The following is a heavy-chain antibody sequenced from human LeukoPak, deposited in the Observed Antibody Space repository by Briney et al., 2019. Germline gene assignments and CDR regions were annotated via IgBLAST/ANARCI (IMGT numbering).Heavy chain of an antibody. Sequence: SETLSLTCTVSGGSISSYYWSWIRQPPGKGLEWIGYIYYSGSTNYNPSLKSRVTISVDTSKNQFPLKLSSVTAADTAVYYCARLRWLQLRYFDYWGQGTLVTVSS. CDR1: GGSISSYY. J-gene: IGHJ4*02. CDR3: ARLRWLQLRYFDY. CDR2: IYYSGST. D-gene: IGHD5-24*01. V-gene: IGHV4-59*01.